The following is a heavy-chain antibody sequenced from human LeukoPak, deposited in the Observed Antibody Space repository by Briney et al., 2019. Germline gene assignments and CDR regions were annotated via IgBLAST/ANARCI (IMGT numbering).Heavy chain of an antibody. CDR2: IYTSGST. V-gene: IGHV4-4*07. D-gene: IGHD6-19*01. CDR3: ARDRGQQWLWWFDP. Sequence: PSETLSLTCTASGGSISSYYWSWIRQPAGKGLEWIGRIYTSGSTNYNPSLKSRVTMSVDTSKNQFSLKLSSVTAADTAVYYCARDRGQQWLWWFDPWGQGTLVTVSS. CDR1: GGSISSYY. J-gene: IGHJ5*02.